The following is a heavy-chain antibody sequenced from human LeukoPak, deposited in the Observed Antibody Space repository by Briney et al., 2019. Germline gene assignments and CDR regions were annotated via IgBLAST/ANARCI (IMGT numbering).Heavy chain of an antibody. V-gene: IGHV3-21*01. J-gene: IGHJ4*02. CDR1: GFTFSSYT. CDR3: ARSRTSSPYDNNLNV. D-gene: IGHD1-14*01. CDR2: ISSSINYI. Sequence: TGGSLRLSCAASGFTFSSYTMSWVRQAPGKGLEWVSSISSSINYIYHADSVKGRFTISRDDAQNSVYLQMNSLKDEDTAVYYCARSRTSSPYDNNLNVWGQGTLVFVSS.